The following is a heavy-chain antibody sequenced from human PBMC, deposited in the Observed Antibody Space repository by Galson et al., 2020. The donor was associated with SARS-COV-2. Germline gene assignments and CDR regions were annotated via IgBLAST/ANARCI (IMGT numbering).Heavy chain of an antibody. D-gene: IGHD2-2*01. Sequence: GGSLRLSCSASGFTFSSHAMHWVRQAPGKGLEYVSTINIDGSSTHYADSVKGRFTMSRDNSKNTLYLQMSSLSAEDTAMYYCVKSMSTTSTRGAFDIWGQGTMVTVSS. CDR3: VKSMSTTSTRGAFDI. CDR1: GFTFSSHA. J-gene: IGHJ3*02. V-gene: IGHV3-64D*06. CDR2: INIDGSST.